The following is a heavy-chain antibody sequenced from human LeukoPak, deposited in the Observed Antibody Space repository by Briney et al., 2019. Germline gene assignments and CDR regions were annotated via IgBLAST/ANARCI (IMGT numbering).Heavy chain of an antibody. CDR3: ARVRGYFDY. D-gene: IGHD3-10*01. Sequence: PSETLSLTCAVCGGSFSGYYWSWIRQPPGKGLEWIGEINHSGSTNYNPSLKSRVTISVDTSKNQFSLKLSSVTAADTAVYYCARVRGYFDYWGQGTLVTVSS. CDR1: GGSFSGYY. CDR2: INHSGST. J-gene: IGHJ4*02. V-gene: IGHV4-34*01.